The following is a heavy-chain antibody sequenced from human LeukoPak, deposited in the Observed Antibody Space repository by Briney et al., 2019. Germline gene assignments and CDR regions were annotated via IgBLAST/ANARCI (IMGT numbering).Heavy chain of an antibody. Sequence: GGSLRLSCVASGFTCTDHPMNWVRQAPGKGLEWISYIGGDGIAFYADSVKGRFTASKDDARKSMYLQMNSLRVEDTAVYYCAKDRANWAIDDWGQGTQVTVSS. CDR1: GFTCTDHP. CDR3: AKDRANWAIDD. J-gene: IGHJ4*02. V-gene: IGHV3-69-1*01. CDR2: IGGDGIA. D-gene: IGHD3-16*01.